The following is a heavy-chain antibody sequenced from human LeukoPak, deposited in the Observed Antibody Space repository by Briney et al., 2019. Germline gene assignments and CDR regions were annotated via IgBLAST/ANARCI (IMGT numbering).Heavy chain of an antibody. Sequence: PGGSLRLSCAASGFTFSSYGMNWVRQAPGKGLEWVSYISSSGSTIYYADSVKGRFTISRDNAKNSLYLQMNSLRAEDTAVYYCARGPGDDYGDYRGDQGGEGTLDTLSS. D-gene: IGHD4-17*01. CDR3: ARGPGDDYGDYRGDQ. CDR2: ISSSGSTI. V-gene: IGHV3-48*03. CDR1: GFTFSSYG. J-gene: IGHJ4*02.